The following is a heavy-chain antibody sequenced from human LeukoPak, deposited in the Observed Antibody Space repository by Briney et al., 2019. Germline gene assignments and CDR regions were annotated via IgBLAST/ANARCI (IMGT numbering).Heavy chain of an antibody. CDR1: GGAFNHYA. J-gene: IGHJ1*01. CDR3: ARWAHGSGAGFFIH. Sequence: SVTVSCKHSGGAFNHYAMNWVRQAPGQGLEWMGGFIPLFGTPSYAQKFQGRVTITAVESTTTAYMELSSLRSEDTAVYYCARWAHGSGAGFFIHWGQGTLVTVSS. D-gene: IGHD3-10*01. V-gene: IGHV1-69*13. CDR2: FIPLFGTP.